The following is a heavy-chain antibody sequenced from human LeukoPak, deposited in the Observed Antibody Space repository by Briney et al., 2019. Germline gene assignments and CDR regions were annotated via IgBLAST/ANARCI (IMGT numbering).Heavy chain of an antibody. CDR1: GFTFSSYA. Sequence: PGRSLRLSCAASGFTFSSYAMHWVRQAPGKGLEWVAVISYDGSNKYYADSVKGRFTISRDNAKNSLYLQMNSLRAEDTAVYYCARAIPGALWSGYYSDAFDIWGQGTMVTVSS. CDR2: ISYDGSNK. J-gene: IGHJ3*02. D-gene: IGHD3-3*01. CDR3: ARAIPGALWSGYYSDAFDI. V-gene: IGHV3-30-3*01.